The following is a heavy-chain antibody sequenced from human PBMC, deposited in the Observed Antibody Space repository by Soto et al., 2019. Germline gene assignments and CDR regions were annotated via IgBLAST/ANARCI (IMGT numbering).Heavy chain of an antibody. CDR1: GFTFSSYA. CDR2: ISGRGGNT. Sequence: EVQLLESGGGLVQPGGSLRLSCAASGFTFSSYAMSWVRQAPGKGLEWVSAISGRGGNTYYADSVKGRFTISRDNSKNTLYLQMNSLRAEAPAVYYCANEGGSYRGGSFDYWGQGTLVTVSS. J-gene: IGHJ4*02. V-gene: IGHV3-23*01. CDR3: ANEGGSYRGGSFDY. D-gene: IGHD3-16*02.